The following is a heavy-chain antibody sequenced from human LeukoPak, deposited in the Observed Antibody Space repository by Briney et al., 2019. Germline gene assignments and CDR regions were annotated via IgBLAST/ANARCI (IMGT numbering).Heavy chain of an antibody. V-gene: IGHV3-7*01. CDR2: IKQDGSEK. J-gene: IGHJ4*02. D-gene: IGHD3-10*01. CDR1: AFTFDAYS. CDR3: AHGSGSYYDFDY. Sequence: GGSLRLSCAASAFTFDAYSMNWVRQAPGKGLEWVANIKQDGSEKYYVDSVKGRFTISRDNAKNSLYLQMNSLRAEDTAVYYCAHGSGSYYDFDYWGQGTLVTVSS.